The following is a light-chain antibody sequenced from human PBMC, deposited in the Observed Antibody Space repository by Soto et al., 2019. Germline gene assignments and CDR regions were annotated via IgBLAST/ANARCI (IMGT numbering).Light chain of an antibody. J-gene: IGKJ2*01. Sequence: DIQIFQSPSSLSASVGDKVTTTCRASQRMSNWLVWYEQKPGKAPELLIYDAYSLESGVPSRFSGSGSGTEFSLTISSLQPDDFAAYYCQQYNTYYTLGQRTKVDIK. CDR2: DAY. CDR3: QQYNTYYT. CDR1: QRMSNW. V-gene: IGKV1-5*01.